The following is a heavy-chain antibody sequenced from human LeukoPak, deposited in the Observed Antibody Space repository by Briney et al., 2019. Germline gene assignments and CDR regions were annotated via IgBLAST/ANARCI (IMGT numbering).Heavy chain of an antibody. CDR3: ARDGDAPSDCSGGSCYSSIAFDI. Sequence: ASVKVSCRASGYTFTGYYMHWVRQAPGQGLEWMGWINPNSGGTNYAQKFQGRVTVTRDTSISTAYMELSRLRSDDTAVYSCARDGDAPSDCSGGSCYSSIAFDIWGQGTMVTVSS. D-gene: IGHD2-15*01. CDR1: GYTFTGYY. V-gene: IGHV1-2*02. CDR2: INPNSGGT. J-gene: IGHJ3*02.